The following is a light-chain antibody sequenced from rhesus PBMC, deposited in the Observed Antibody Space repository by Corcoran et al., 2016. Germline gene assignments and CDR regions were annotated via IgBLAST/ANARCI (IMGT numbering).Light chain of an antibody. J-gene: IGLJ1*01. V-gene: IGLV3-25*02. CDR2: GDN. CDR3: QVWDTSDKNYI. CDR1: NIGSKN. Sequence: SYELTQSPSVSPASGQTARITCGGDNIGSKNVHWYQQKPPQAPVLVIYGDNKRPSGIPERFSGSNSGNTATLTISGVEAGDEADSYCQVWDTSDKNYIFGVGTRLTVL.